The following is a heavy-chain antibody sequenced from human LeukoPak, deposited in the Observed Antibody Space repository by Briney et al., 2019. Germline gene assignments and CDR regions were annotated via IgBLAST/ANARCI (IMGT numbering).Heavy chain of an antibody. D-gene: IGHD4-17*01. J-gene: IGHJ4*02. Sequence: SQTLSLTCAISGDSVSSXXXXXXXIRQSPSXXLEXXGRTYYGSKWDNDYVLTXKXXITINRDTSKNQFSLQLNSVTPEDTAVYYCARGKMTTGFDSWGQGTLVTVSS. V-gene: IGHV6-1*01. CDR1: GDSVSSXXXX. CDR3: ARGKMTTGFDS. CDR2: TYYGSKWDN.